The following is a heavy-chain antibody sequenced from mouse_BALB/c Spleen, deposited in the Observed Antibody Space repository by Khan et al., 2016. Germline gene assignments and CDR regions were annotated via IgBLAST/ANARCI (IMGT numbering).Heavy chain of an antibody. J-gene: IGHJ4*01. D-gene: IGHD2-2*01. V-gene: IGHV5-6-5*01. CDR2: IRSGGST. CDR3: GRIGCGYHYAMDY. CDR1: GFTFRNFV. Sequence: EVELVESGGGLVKPGGSLKLSCAASGFTFRNFVMSWVRQTPEKRLEWVASIRSGGSTYYPDSVKGRITISRATVTNILYLHMSSLSSVDTAKYYCGRIGCGYHYAMDYWGQGSSVTVSS.